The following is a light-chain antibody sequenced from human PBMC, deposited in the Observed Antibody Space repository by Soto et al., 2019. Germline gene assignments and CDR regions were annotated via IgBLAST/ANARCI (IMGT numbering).Light chain of an antibody. CDR1: QNISNS. V-gene: IGKV1-33*01. J-gene: IGKJ4*02. Sequence: DIQMTQSPSSLSPSVGDRVTITCQASQNISNSLYWYQQKPGKAPKLLNYDASNLETGIPSRFSGRGSGTDFTFIISSLQSEDIATYYCQQYDNPPLTFGGATKVEIK. CDR2: DAS. CDR3: QQYDNPPLT.